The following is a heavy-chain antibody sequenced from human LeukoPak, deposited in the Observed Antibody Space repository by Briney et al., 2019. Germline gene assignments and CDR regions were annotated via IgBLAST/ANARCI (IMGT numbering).Heavy chain of an antibody. J-gene: IGHJ4*02. CDR2: INQDSSEK. V-gene: IGHV3-7*01. CDR3: VQGWRDN. D-gene: IGHD2-15*01. Sequence: PGGSLRLSCAAPGITFSNYWMSWVRQAPGKGLEWVANINQDSSEKYYVDSVKGRFTISRDNAKNSLYLQLNTLRPEDTAVYYCVQGWRDNWGQGTLVTVSS. CDR1: GITFSNYW.